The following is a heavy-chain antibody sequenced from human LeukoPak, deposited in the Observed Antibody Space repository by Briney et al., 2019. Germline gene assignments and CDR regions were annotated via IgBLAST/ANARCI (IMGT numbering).Heavy chain of an antibody. CDR2: ISYDGSNK. J-gene: IGHJ4*02. CDR1: GFTFSSYA. Sequence: GRSLRLSCAASGFTFSSYAMHWVRQAPGKGLEWVAVISYDGSNKYYADSVKGRFTISRDNSKNTLYLQMNSLRAEDTAVYYCARKGYYDSSSPSGYWGQGTLVTVSS. V-gene: IGHV3-30-3*01. D-gene: IGHD3-22*01. CDR3: ARKGYYDSSSPSGY.